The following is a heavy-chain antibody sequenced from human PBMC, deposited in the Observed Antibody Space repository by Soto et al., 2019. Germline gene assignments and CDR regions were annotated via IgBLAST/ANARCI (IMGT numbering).Heavy chain of an antibody. J-gene: IGHJ4*02. CDR3: AKDLRLELRGGDY. CDR2: ISASGTAT. Sequence: EVQLLESGGGLVQPGGSLRLSCAASGSCINSYAMTWVRQAPGKGLEWVSLISASGTATYYADSVKGRFTISRDNSKNMVYLQMNSLRAEDTAVYFCAKDLRLELRGGDYWGQGTLVTVSS. V-gene: IGHV3-23*01. D-gene: IGHD1-7*01. CDR1: GSCINSYA.